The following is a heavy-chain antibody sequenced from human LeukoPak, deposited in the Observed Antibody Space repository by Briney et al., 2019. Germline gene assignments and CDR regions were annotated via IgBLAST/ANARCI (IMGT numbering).Heavy chain of an antibody. CDR1: GYTFTRYA. D-gene: IGHD2-2*01. J-gene: IGHJ6*02. CDR3: ARLYCSSTSCQKAGMDYYGMDV. V-gene: IGHV7-4-1*02. CDR2: INMYTANP. Sequence: GASVKVSCKASGYTFTRYAINWLRQAPGQGLEWMGWINMYTANPAYAQGFTERFVFSLDTSVSTAYLQISSLKAEDTAVYYCARLYCSSTSCQKAGMDYYGMDVWGQGTTVTVSS.